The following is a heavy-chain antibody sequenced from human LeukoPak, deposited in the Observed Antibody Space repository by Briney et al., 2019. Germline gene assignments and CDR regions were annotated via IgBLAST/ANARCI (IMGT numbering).Heavy chain of an antibody. CDR1: GGTFSSYA. D-gene: IGHD3-22*01. V-gene: IGHV1-69*06. Sequence: SVKVSCKASGGTFSSYAISWVRQAPGQGLEWMGGIIPIFGAANYAQKFQGRVTITADKSTSTAYMELSSLRSGDTAVYYCARIGYYDSSGYYPSNAFDIWGQGTMVTVSS. J-gene: IGHJ3*02. CDR2: IIPIFGAA. CDR3: ARIGYYDSSGYYPSNAFDI.